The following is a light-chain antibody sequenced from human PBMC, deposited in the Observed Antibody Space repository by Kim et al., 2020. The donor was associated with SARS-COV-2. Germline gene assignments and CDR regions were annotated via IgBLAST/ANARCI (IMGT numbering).Light chain of an antibody. V-gene: IGKV1-5*03. Sequence: DIQMTQSPSTLSASVGDRVTITCRASQTISTWLAWYQQKPGKAPKLLLYLASTLESGVPSRFSGSGSGTEFTLTIDSLQPADFATYYCQHYIRFPYTFGQGTKLEI. CDR3: QHYIRFPYT. CDR1: QTISTW. CDR2: LAS. J-gene: IGKJ2*01.